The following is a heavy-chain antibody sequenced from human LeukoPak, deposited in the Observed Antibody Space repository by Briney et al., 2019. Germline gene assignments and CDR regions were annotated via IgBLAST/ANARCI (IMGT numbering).Heavy chain of an antibody. D-gene: IGHD2-15*01. V-gene: IGHV4-4*07. CDR3: ARVICSGGSCRFDY. CDR1: GDSISNNNW. CDR2: IHTSGST. J-gene: IGHJ4*02. Sequence: SETLSLTCAVSGDSISNNNWWNWIRQPAGKGLEWIGRIHTSGSTNYNPSLKSRVTMSVDTSKNQFSLKLSSVTAADTAVYYCARVICSGGSCRFDYWGQGTLVTVSS.